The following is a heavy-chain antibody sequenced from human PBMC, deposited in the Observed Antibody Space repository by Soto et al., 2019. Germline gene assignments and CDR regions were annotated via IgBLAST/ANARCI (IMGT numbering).Heavy chain of an antibody. J-gene: IGHJ3*02. CDR1: GGSFSGGGYY. D-gene: IGHD3-3*01. CDR2: ISYSGNT. CDR3: ARTSIFGVVLNAFDI. Sequence: SETLSLTCTVSGGSFSGGGYYWSWIRQHPGKGLEWMGYISYSGNTKYKPSLQSRITISVDTSENQFSLRLTSVTAADTATYFCARTSIFGVVLNAFDIWGQGTLVTVSS. V-gene: IGHV4-31*03.